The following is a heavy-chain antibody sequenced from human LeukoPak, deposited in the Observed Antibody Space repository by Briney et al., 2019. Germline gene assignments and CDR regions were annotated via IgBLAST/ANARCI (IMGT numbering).Heavy chain of an antibody. J-gene: IGHJ5*02. CDR3: AKDLELELFDP. CDR1: GFTFSSYG. CDR2: IRYDGSNK. Sequence: GGSLRLSCAASGFTFSSYGMHWVRQAPGKGLEWVAFIRYDGSNKYYADSVKGRFTISRDNSKNTLYPQMNSLRAEDTAVYYCAKDLELELFDPWGQGTLVTVSS. D-gene: IGHD1-7*01. V-gene: IGHV3-30*02.